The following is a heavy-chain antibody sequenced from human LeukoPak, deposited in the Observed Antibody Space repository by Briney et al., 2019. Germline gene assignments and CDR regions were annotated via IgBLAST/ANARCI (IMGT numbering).Heavy chain of an antibody. CDR1: GFTFDDYG. V-gene: IGHV3-23*01. Sequence: GGSLRLSCAASGFTFDDYGMSWVRQAPGKGLEWVSAISGSGGSTYYADSVKGRFTISRDNSKNTLYLQMNSLRAEDTAVYYCACTVTTGAFDIWGQGTMATVSS. CDR2: ISGSGGST. J-gene: IGHJ3*02. CDR3: ACTVTTGAFDI. D-gene: IGHD4-17*01.